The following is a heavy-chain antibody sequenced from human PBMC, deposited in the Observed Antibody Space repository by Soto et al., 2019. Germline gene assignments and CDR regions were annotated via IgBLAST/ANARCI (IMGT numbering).Heavy chain of an antibody. J-gene: IGHJ4*02. CDR2: INPDGSEK. CDR3: SRSLDS. V-gene: IGHV3-7*01. Sequence: GSLRLSCAASGFSFSSFWMDWVRQAPGKGLEWVANINPDGSEKHYVDSVKGRFTISRDNAKNSLYLQMSSLTAEDSALYYCSRSLDSWGQGTRVTVSS. CDR1: GFSFSSFW.